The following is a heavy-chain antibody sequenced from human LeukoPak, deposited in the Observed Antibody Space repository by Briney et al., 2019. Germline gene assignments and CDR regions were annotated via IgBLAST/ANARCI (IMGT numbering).Heavy chain of an antibody. Sequence: PGGSLRLSCAASGFTFSSYAMSWARQAPGKGLGWVSAISGSGGSTYYADSVKGRFTISRDNSKNTLYLQMNSLRAEDTAVYYCAKDLYSYGSPANYWGQETLVTVSS. D-gene: IGHD5-18*01. J-gene: IGHJ4*02. CDR2: ISGSGGST. V-gene: IGHV3-23*01. CDR1: GFTFSSYA. CDR3: AKDLYSYGSPANY.